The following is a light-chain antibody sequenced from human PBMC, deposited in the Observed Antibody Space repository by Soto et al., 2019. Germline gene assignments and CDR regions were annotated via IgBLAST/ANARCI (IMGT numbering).Light chain of an antibody. CDR2: GAS. CDR3: QQYSSWLWT. V-gene: IGKV3-15*01. Sequence: EIVMTQSPATLSVSTGGGATLSCRASQSVSSSYLAWYQQTPGQAPRLLIYGASNRATGVPARISGSVSGTEFTLTIASLQSEDFAVYYCQQYSSWLWTFGQGTKVDIK. J-gene: IGKJ1*01. CDR1: QSVSSSY.